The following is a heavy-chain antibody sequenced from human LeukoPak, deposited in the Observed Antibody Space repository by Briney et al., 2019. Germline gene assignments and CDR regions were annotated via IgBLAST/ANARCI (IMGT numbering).Heavy chain of an antibody. Sequence: PSETLSLTCTVAGRSISSYYWSWIRPPPGNGLGWMGYIYYNGSTNYNPSLKSRVTISVDTSKNQFSLKLSSVTAADTAVYYCARASLAQGIADYYMDVWGKGTTVTVSS. CDR1: GRSISSYY. J-gene: IGHJ6*03. V-gene: IGHV4-59*01. D-gene: IGHD6-13*01. CDR2: IYYNGST. CDR3: ARASLAQGIADYYMDV.